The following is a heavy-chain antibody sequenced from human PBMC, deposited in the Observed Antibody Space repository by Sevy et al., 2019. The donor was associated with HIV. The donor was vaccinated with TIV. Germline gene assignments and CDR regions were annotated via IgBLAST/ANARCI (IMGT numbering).Heavy chain of an antibody. CDR1: GGSITNMNW. Sequence: SETLSLTCAVSGGSITNMNWWIWVRQPPGKGLEWIGEIYHGGSTNYNPSLKSRVTISTDESKNQFSLRLNSVTAADTAVYYCARGALGTGSGRFDYWGQGTLVTVSS. D-gene: IGHD2-15*01. J-gene: IGHJ4*02. CDR3: ARGALGTGSGRFDY. V-gene: IGHV4-4*02. CDR2: IYHGGST.